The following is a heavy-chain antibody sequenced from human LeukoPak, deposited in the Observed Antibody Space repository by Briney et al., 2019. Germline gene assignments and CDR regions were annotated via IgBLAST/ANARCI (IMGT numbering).Heavy chain of an antibody. CDR3: ATLPATAAFGSY. J-gene: IGHJ4*02. D-gene: IGHD2-2*01. V-gene: IGHV4-59*08. Sequence: SETLSLTCSVSVGSSTNYYWSWIRQPPGRGLEWIGYIYYSGSTNSNASLKSRVTIFVDPSKNQFSLRLSSVTAADTAVYYCATLPATAAFGSYWGQGTLVTVSS. CDR2: IYYSGST. CDR1: VGSSTNYY.